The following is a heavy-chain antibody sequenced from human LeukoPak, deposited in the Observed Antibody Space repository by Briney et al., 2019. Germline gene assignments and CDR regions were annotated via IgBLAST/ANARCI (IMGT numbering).Heavy chain of an antibody. CDR3: ARDLRTFYRDSNVSP. D-gene: IGHD3-22*01. Sequence: GGSLRLSCATSGFTFSAYAMSWVRQTPGMGLEWVSAVGGGGTSTFYADSVKGRFTVSRDNSKNTLYLQMNGLRAEDSAIYYCARDLRTFYRDSNVSPWGQGTLVTVSS. J-gene: IGHJ5*02. CDR2: VGGGGTST. CDR1: GFTFSAYA. V-gene: IGHV3-23*01.